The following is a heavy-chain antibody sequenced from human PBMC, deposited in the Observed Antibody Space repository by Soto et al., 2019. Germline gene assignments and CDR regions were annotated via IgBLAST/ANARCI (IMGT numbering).Heavy chain of an antibody. CDR2: IYPGDSDT. V-gene: IGHV5-51*01. CDR1: GYSFTSYW. Sequence: PGESLKISCKGSGYSFTSYWIGWVRQMPGKGLEWMGIIYPGDSDTRYSPSFQGQVTISADKSISTAYLQWSSLKASDTAMYYCAGAGYCSGGSCYSDYWGKGTLVTVPS. D-gene: IGHD2-15*01. J-gene: IGHJ4*02. CDR3: AGAGYCSGGSCYSDY.